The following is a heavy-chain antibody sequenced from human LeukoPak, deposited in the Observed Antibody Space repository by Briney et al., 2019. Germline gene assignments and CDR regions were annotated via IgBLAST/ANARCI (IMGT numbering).Heavy chain of an antibody. Sequence: QPGRSLRLSCAASGFTFSSYGMPWVRQAPGKGLEWVAVISYDGSNKYYADSVKGRFTISRDNSKNTLYLQMNSLRAEDTAVYYCARNGIAAAFALGDYWGQGTLVTVSS. CDR2: ISYDGSNK. CDR1: GFTFSSYG. V-gene: IGHV3-30*03. CDR3: ARNGIAAAFALGDY. J-gene: IGHJ4*02. D-gene: IGHD6-13*01.